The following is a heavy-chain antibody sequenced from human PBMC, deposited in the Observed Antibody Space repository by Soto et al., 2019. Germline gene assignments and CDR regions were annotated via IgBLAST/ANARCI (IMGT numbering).Heavy chain of an antibody. V-gene: IGHV1-69*06. Sequence: QVQLVQSGAEVQKPGSSVKVSCKASGGTFSSYAISWVRQAPGQGLEWMGGIIPIFGTANYAQKFQGRVTITADKSTSTAYMELSSLRSEDTAVYYCARGTSNYDFWSGYYSSWFDPWGQGTLVTVSS. D-gene: IGHD3-3*01. CDR1: GGTFSSYA. CDR2: IIPIFGTA. J-gene: IGHJ5*02. CDR3: ARGTSNYDFWSGYYSSWFDP.